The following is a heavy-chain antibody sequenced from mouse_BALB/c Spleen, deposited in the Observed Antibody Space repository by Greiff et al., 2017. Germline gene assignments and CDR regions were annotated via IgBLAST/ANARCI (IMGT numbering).Heavy chain of an antibody. Sequence: VQLKESGAELVKPGASVKLSCTASGFNIKDTYMHWVKQRPEQGLEWIGRIDPANGNTKYDPKFQGKATITADTSSNTAYLQLSSLTSEDTAVYYCAYYYGSSPSYYAMDYWGQGTSVTVSS. J-gene: IGHJ4*01. V-gene: IGHV14-3*02. CDR2: IDPANGNT. D-gene: IGHD1-1*01. CDR3: AYYYGSSPSYYAMDY. CDR1: GFNIKDTY.